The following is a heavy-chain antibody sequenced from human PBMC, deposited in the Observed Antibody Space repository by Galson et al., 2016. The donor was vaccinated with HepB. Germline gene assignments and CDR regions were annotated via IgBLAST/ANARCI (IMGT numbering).Heavy chain of an antibody. D-gene: IGHD3-3*01. V-gene: IGHV1-69*06. CDR2: IIPVLGSP. J-gene: IGHJ6*03. CDR1: GGSFSNSA. Sequence: SVKVSCKASGGSFSNSAITWVRQAPGQGLEWMGGIIPVLGSPSYAQKFQGRVTITADRSTSTSYMELRRLTSEDTAVYYCAREGTDYDFWSGRTSVDYYYMAVWGKGTTVAVSS. CDR3: AREGTDYDFWSGRTSVDYYYMAV.